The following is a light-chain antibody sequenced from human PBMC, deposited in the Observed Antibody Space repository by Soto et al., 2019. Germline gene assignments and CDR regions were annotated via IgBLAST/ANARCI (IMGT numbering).Light chain of an antibody. V-gene: IGLV2-18*02. CDR2: EVT. CDR1: SSDVGKYDR. CDR3: SSYTGTSRYV. Sequence: QSVLTQPPSVSGSPGQSVTISCTGTSSDVGKYDRVSWYQQPPGTAPKLIIYEVTNRPSGVPARFSGSKSGNTASLTISGLQAEDEADYYCSSYTGTSRYVFGAGTKVTVL. J-gene: IGLJ1*01.